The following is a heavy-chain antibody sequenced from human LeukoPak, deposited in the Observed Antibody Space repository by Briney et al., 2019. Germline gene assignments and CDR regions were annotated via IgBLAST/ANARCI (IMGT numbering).Heavy chain of an antibody. CDR1: GFTFSSYE. J-gene: IGHJ4*02. V-gene: IGHV3-48*03. CDR2: ISSSAGSI. D-gene: IGHD5-12*01. CDR3: ARVLLSGYDRPIDF. Sequence: GGSLRLSCAASGFTFSSYEMNWVRQAPGKRLGWVSYISSSAGSIYLADSVKDRFSVSRDNAKNSLYLLMTSLRAEDTGIYYCARVLLSGYDRPIDFWGQGTLVTVSS.